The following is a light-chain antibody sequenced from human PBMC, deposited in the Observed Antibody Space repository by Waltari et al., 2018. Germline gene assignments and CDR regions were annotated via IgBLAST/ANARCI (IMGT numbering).Light chain of an antibody. Sequence: QPVVTQPPSASGTPGQRVTISCSGSSSNIESNPVNWYQQLPGRAPRLLIYSNSHRPSGVPDRCSASTSGKSASLAISGLQSDDEGNYYCASWDYSLNGVVYGGGTKLTVL. V-gene: IGLV1-44*01. CDR3: ASWDYSLNGVV. CDR2: SNS. CDR1: SSNIESNP. J-gene: IGLJ2*01.